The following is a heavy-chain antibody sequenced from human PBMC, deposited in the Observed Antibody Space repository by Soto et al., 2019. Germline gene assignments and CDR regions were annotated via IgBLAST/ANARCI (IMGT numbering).Heavy chain of an antibody. D-gene: IGHD1-26*01. CDR2: ITPTGETT. J-gene: IGHJ1*01. CDR1: GYIFSNYH. CDR3: VREYEVGCGSYPL. Sequence: ASVKVSCKASGYIFSNYHMHWVRQAPGQGLEWMAIITPTGETTIYAQKFQGRVTVTRDTSASTLYMHLSSLTSDDTAVYYCVREYEVGCGSYPLWGRG. V-gene: IGHV1-46*03.